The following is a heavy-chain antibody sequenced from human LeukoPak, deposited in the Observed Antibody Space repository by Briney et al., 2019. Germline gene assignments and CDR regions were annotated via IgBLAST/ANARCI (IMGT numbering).Heavy chain of an antibody. V-gene: IGHV4-4*07. CDR2: IYTSGST. D-gene: IGHD6-19*01. CDR3: AREIGAVAGAGGRYFDY. CDR1: GGSISSYY. Sequence: SETLSLTCTVSGGSISSYYWSWIRQPAGKGLEWIGRIYTSGSTNYNPSLKSRVTISVDTSKNQFSLKLSSVTAADTAVYYCAREIGAVAGAGGRYFDYWGQGTLVTVSS. J-gene: IGHJ4*02.